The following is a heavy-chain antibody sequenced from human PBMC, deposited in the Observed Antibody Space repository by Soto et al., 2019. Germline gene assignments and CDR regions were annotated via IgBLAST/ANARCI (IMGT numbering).Heavy chain of an antibody. J-gene: IGHJ6*02. CDR1: GFTVSSDS. Sequence: EVQLVETGGDLIQPGGSLRLSCAASGFTVSSDSMTWVRQAPGKGLGWISIIYSDNNTDYADSVKGRFSISRDTSKNILYLQMNSLGAEDTAEYYCARHYSAMGVWGQGTTVTVSS. V-gene: IGHV3-53*02. CDR2: IYSDNNT. CDR3: ARHYSAMGV.